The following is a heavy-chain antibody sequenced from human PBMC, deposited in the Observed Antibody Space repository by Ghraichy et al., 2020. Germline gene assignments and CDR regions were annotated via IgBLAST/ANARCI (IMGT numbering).Heavy chain of an antibody. CDR2: IIPIFGTA. V-gene: IGHV1-69*05. Sequence: SVKVSCKASGGTFSSYAISWVRQAPGQGLEWMGGIIPIFGTANYAQKFQGRVTITTDESTSTAYMELSSLRSEDTAVYYCARGSITIFGVGNYYYYGMDVWGQGTTVTVSS. J-gene: IGHJ6*02. CDR3: ARGSITIFGVGNYYYYGMDV. D-gene: IGHD3-3*01. CDR1: GGTFSSYA.